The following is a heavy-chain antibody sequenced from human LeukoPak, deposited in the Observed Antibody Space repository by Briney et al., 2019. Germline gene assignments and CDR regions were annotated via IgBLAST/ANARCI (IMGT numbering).Heavy chain of an antibody. CDR3: AKDKYYYDSSGYYLPFGY. CDR1: GFSFSTYG. CDR2: IWYDGSSK. V-gene: IGHV3-33*06. D-gene: IGHD3-22*01. Sequence: GGSLRLSCAAAGFSFSTYGIHWVRQAPGKGLEWVAIIWYDGSSKYYADSVKGRFTISRDNSKNTVYLQMNSLRAEDTAVYYCAKDKYYYDSSGYYLPFGYWGQGTLVTVSS. J-gene: IGHJ4*02.